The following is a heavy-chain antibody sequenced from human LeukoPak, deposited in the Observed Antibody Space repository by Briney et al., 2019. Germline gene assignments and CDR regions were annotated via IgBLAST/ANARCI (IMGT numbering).Heavy chain of an antibody. Sequence: PGGSLRLSCAASGFTFSSYWMSWVRQAPGKGLEWVANIKQDGSEKYYVDSVKGRFTISRDNAKSSLYLQMNSLRAEDTAVYYCARTYYDFWSGYRYFDYWGQGTLVTVSS. CDR1: GFTFSSYW. V-gene: IGHV3-7*01. CDR3: ARTYYDFWSGYRYFDY. CDR2: IKQDGSEK. J-gene: IGHJ4*02. D-gene: IGHD3-3*01.